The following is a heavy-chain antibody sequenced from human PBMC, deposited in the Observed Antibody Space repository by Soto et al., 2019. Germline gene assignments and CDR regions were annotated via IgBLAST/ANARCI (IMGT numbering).Heavy chain of an antibody. J-gene: IGHJ4*02. V-gene: IGHV3-9*01. Sequence: RLSCAASGFTFDDYAMHWVRQAPGKGLEWVSGISWNSGSIGYADSVKGRFTISRDNAKNSLYLQMNSLRAEDTALYYCAKGGGAYCGGDCYSGFDYWGQGTLVTVSS. CDR1: GFTFDDYA. CDR2: ISWNSGSI. CDR3: AKGGGAYCGGDCYSGFDY. D-gene: IGHD2-21*02.